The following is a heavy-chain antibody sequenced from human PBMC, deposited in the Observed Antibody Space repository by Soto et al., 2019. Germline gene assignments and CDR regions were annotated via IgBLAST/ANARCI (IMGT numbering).Heavy chain of an antibody. CDR2: INAGNGNT. Sequence: QVQLVQSGAEVKKPGASVKVSCKASGYTFTSYAMHWVRQAPGQRLEWMGWINAGNGNTKYSQKFQGRVTITRDTSASTAYMELSSLSSEDTAVYYCARFDDYYWYFDLWGRGTLVTVSS. J-gene: IGHJ2*01. CDR3: ARFDDYYWYFDL. D-gene: IGHD4-17*01. V-gene: IGHV1-3*01. CDR1: GYTFTSYA.